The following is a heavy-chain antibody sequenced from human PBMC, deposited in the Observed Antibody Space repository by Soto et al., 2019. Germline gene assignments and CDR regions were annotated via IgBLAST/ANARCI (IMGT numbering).Heavy chain of an antibody. CDR1: GFTFSSFA. CDR2: ISYDGSNK. J-gene: IGHJ6*02. V-gene: IGHV3-30-3*01. Sequence: QVQLVESGGGVVRPGRSLGLPCAASGFTFSSFARPGVRQAPGKGLEWVAVISYDGSNKYYADSVKGRFTISRDNSKNTLYLQMNSLRAEDTAVYYCARDLGDSSGWYYGMDVWGQGTTVTVSS. D-gene: IGHD3-22*01. CDR3: ARDLGDSSGWYYGMDV.